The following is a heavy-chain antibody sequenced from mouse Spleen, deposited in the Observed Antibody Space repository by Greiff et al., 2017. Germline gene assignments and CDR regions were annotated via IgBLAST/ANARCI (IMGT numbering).Heavy chain of an antibody. Sequence: EVKVVESGGGLVKLGGSLKLSCAASGFTFSDYGMHWVRQAPEKGLEWVAYISSGSSTIYYADTVKGRFTISRDNAKNTLFLQMTSLRSEDTAMYYCARMGYGSSYYWYFDVWGAGTTVTVSS. CDR2: ISSGSSTI. J-gene: IGHJ1*01. D-gene: IGHD1-1*01. V-gene: IGHV5-17*01. CDR1: GFTFSDYG. CDR3: ARMGYGSSYYWYFDV.